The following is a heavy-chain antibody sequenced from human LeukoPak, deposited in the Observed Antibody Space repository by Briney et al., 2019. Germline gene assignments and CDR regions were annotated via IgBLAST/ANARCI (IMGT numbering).Heavy chain of an antibody. CDR1: GFTFSSYS. CDR3: AKLYYLSPSLSVELTYFDY. D-gene: IGHD2-2*01. CDR2: FRGSDGST. Sequence: TGGSLRLSCAASGFTFSSYSMSWVRQAPGKGLEWVSIFRGSDGSTYYADSVKGRFTISRDISKNTLYLQMNSLRAEDTAVYYCAKLYYLSPSLSVELTYFDYWGQGTLVTVSS. V-gene: IGHV3-23*01. J-gene: IGHJ4*02.